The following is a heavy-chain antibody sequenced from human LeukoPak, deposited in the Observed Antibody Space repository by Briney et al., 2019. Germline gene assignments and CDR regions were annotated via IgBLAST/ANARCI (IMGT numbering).Heavy chain of an antibody. CDR2: MNPNSGNT. V-gene: IGHV1-8*01. CDR1: GYTFTSYD. D-gene: IGHD3-10*01. Sequence: GASVKVSCKASGYTFTSYDINWVRQAPGQGLEWMGWMNPNSGNTGYAQKFQGRVTMTRNTSISTAYMELSSLRSEDTAVYYCARAVRGVIIKNYYYYYMDVWGKGTTVTVSS. CDR3: ARAVRGVIIKNYYYYYMDV. J-gene: IGHJ6*03.